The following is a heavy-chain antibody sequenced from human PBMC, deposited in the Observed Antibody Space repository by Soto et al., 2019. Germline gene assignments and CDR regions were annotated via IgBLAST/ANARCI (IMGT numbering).Heavy chain of an antibody. J-gene: IGHJ4*02. CDR2: INLRGGTT. CDR1: GYNFNQYY. CDR3: ARGPDDSDVPRWDH. D-gene: IGHD4-17*01. Sequence: QVQLVQSGPEVRKPGASVRLSCATSGYNFNQYYIHWVRQAPGQGLEWKGIINLRGGTTEYAHKFRRGVTVTGDTSTRTAYMELSSLRSEDTAVYFCARGPDDSDVPRWDHWGQGTLITVSS. V-gene: IGHV1-46*02.